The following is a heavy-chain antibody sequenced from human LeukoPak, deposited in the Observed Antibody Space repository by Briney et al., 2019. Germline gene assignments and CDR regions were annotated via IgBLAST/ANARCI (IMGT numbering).Heavy chain of an antibody. J-gene: IGHJ4*02. V-gene: IGHV1-69*04. CDR3: ARYARWALDY. Sequence: SVKVSCKASGGTFSSYAISWVRQAPGQGLEWTGRIIPILGIANYAQKFQGRVTITADKSTSTAYMELSSLRSEDTAVYYCARYARWALDYWGQGTLVTVSS. CDR2: IIPILGIA. CDR1: GGTFSSYA.